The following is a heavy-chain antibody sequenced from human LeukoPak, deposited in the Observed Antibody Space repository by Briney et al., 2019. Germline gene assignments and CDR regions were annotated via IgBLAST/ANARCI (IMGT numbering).Heavy chain of an antibody. Sequence: PGRSLRLSCAASGFTFSSYGMHWVRQAPGKGLEWVAVIWYDGSNKYYADSAKVRFTISRDNSKNTLYLQMNSLRAEDTAVYYCARAEPLYGSGSYYYWGQGTLVTVSS. V-gene: IGHV3-33*01. CDR1: GFTFSSYG. D-gene: IGHD3-10*01. CDR3: ARAEPLYGSGSYYY. CDR2: IWYDGSNK. J-gene: IGHJ4*02.